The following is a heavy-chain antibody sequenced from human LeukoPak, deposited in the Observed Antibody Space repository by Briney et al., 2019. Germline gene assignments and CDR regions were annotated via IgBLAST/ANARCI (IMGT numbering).Heavy chain of an antibody. V-gene: IGHV1-46*01. CDR1: GYTFTSYY. CDR2: INPSGGST. D-gene: IGHD6-13*01. J-gene: IGHJ6*02. CDR3: ARSGEAAAGTYYYYGMDV. Sequence: ASVKVSCKASGYTFTSYYMHWVRQALGQGLEWMGIINPSGGSTSYAQKFQGRVTMTRDTSTSTVYMELSSLRSEDTAVYYCARSGEAAAGTYYYYGMDVWGQGTTVTVSS.